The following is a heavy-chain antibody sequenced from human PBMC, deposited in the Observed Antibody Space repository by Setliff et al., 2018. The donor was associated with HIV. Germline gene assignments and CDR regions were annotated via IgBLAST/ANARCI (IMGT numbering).Heavy chain of an antibody. CDR2: INPNSGGT. Sequence: GASVKVSCKASGYTFSDYYMHWVRQAPGQGLEWMGWINPNSGGTNYAQKFQGRVDMTRDTSISTTYMELSRLRSDDTAVYYCARDPGYKSTWYGVFGIWGQGTMVTVSS. J-gene: IGHJ3*02. V-gene: IGHV1-2*02. D-gene: IGHD6-13*01. CDR1: GYTFSDYY. CDR3: ARDPGYKSTWYGVFGI.